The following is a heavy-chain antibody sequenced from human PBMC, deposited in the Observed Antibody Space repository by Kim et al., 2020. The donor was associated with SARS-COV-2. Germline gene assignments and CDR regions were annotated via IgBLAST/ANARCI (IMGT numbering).Heavy chain of an antibody. Sequence: ASVKVSCKASGYTFTSYGISWVRQAPGQGLEWMGWISAYNGNTNYAQKLQGRVTMTTDTSTSTAYMELRSLRSDDTAVYYCARHSGSYQRIYYGMDVWGQGTTVTVSS. J-gene: IGHJ6*02. CDR3: ARHSGSYQRIYYGMDV. V-gene: IGHV1-18*01. CDR2: ISAYNGNT. CDR1: GYTFTSYG. D-gene: IGHD1-26*01.